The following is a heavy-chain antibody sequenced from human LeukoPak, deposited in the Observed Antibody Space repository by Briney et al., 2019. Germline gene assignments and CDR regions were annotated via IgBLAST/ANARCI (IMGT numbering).Heavy chain of an antibody. D-gene: IGHD3-9*01. CDR1: GYSISSGYY. CDR3: ARRTLRYFDWQGFDP. Sequence: SETLSLTCTVSGYSISSGYYWAWIRQPPGKGLEWIGNIYHSGSTNYNPSLKSRVTISVDTSKNQFSLKLSSVTAADTAVYYCARRTLRYFDWQGFDPWGQGTLVTVSS. V-gene: IGHV4-38-2*02. CDR2: IYHSGST. J-gene: IGHJ5*02.